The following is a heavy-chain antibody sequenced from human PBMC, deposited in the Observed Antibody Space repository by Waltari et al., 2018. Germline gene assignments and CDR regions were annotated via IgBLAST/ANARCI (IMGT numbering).Heavy chain of an antibody. V-gene: IGHV1-2*02. CDR3: ARSIVAPGGGPDPSLDY. Sequence: QVQLVQSGAEVKTHGASVRVSCKAYGNTFTEYYMHWVRQAPGQGLEWMGWITPNSGGTNYAQKFQGRVTVTRDTAISTAYMELGRLGSDDTAVYYCARSIVAPGGGPDPSLDYWGQGTLVTVSS. J-gene: IGHJ4*02. D-gene: IGHD5-12*01. CDR2: ITPNSGGT. CDR1: GNTFTEYY.